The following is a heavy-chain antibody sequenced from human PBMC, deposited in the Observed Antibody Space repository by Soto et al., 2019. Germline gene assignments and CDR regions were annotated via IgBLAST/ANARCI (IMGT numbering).Heavy chain of an antibody. CDR1: GGTFASYS. D-gene: IGHD6-25*01. CDR2: IIPLLKTV. CDR3: ARDPVDLFGYMDV. J-gene: IGHJ6*02. Sequence: QEELVQSGAEVKKPGSSVNVSCKASGGTFASYSITWVRQAPGQRLEWMGEIIPLLKTVNYAQKFQGRVTITGDRSTSTVYMALSRLRSDDTAVYYCARDPVDLFGYMDVWGHGTTVTGS. V-gene: IGHV1-69*06.